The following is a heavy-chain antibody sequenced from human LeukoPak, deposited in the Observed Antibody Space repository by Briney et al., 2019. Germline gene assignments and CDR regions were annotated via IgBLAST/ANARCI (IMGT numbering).Heavy chain of an antibody. CDR1: GGSISSYY. J-gene: IGHJ6*03. CDR2: IYISGSGST. V-gene: IGHV4-4*07. Sequence: SETLSLTCTVSGGSISSYYWSWIRQPAGKGLEWIGRIYISGSGSTNYNPSLRSRVTMSVDTSKNQFSLKLSSVTAADTAVYYCARDKRVAVAGTYIYYYYMDVWGNGTTVTISS. CDR3: ARDKRVAVAGTYIYYYYMDV. D-gene: IGHD6-19*01.